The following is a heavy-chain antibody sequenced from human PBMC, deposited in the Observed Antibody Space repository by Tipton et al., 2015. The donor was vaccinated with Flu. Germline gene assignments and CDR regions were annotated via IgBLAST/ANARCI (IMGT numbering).Heavy chain of an antibody. D-gene: IGHD3-10*01. V-gene: IGHV4-31*03. CDR1: GGSISSGGYY. J-gene: IGHJ4*02. Sequence: LRLSCTFSGGSISSGGYYWSWIRQHPGKGLEWIGYIYYSGSTYYNPSLKSRVTISVDTSKNQFSLKLSSVTAADTAVYYCARVRVTMVRGVDYWGQGTLVTVSS. CDR3: ARVRVTMVRGVDY. CDR2: IYYSGST.